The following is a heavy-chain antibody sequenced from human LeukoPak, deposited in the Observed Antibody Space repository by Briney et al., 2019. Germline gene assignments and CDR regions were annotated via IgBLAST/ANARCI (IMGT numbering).Heavy chain of an antibody. CDR3: ARDHYGGNPY. D-gene: IGHD4-23*01. V-gene: IGHV4-59*01. CDR2: IYYSGST. J-gene: IGHJ4*02. Sequence: SETLSLTCTVSGGSISSYYWSWIRQPPGKGLEWIGYIYYSGSTNYNPSLKSRVTISVDTSKNQFSLKLSSVTAADTAVYYCARDHYGGNPYWGQGTLVTVSS. CDR1: GGSISSYY.